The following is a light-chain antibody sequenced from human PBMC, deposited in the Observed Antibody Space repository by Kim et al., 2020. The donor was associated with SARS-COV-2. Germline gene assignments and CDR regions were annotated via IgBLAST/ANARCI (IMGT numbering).Light chain of an antibody. J-gene: IGLJ2*01. CDR1: SSNIGTGYD. CDR3: QSYDSGLSGVV. Sequence: QRVTISCTGSSSNIGTGYDVHWYQQLPGTAPKLLIYGTSGRPSGVPARFSGSKSGTSASLAITGLQAEDEADYYCQSYDSGLSGVVFGGGTQLTVL. V-gene: IGLV1-40*01. CDR2: GTS.